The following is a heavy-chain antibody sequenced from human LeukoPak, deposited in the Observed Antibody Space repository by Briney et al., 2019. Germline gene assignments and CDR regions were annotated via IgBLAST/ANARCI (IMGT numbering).Heavy chain of an antibody. V-gene: IGHV3-21*01. D-gene: IGHD6-19*01. CDR3: ARVGSGLDV. CDR1: GFTFSSYS. CDR2: ISSSSSYI. Sequence: GGSLSLSCAASGFTFSSYSMNWVRQAPGKGLEWVSSISSSSSYIYYAYSVKDRSTISRDNSKNSLYLQMNSLRAEDTAVYYCARVGSGLDVWSQGTTVTVSS. J-gene: IGHJ6*02.